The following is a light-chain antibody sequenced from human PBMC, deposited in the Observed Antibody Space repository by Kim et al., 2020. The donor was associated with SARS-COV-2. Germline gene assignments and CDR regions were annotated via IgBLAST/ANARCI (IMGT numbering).Light chain of an antibody. Sequence: SVSPGERATRSCRASQSVSSNLAWYQQKAGQAPRLLIYGASTRATGIPSRFSGSGSGTEFTLTISSLQSEDFAVYSCQQYNNWPYTFGQGTKLEI. J-gene: IGKJ2*01. CDR2: GAS. V-gene: IGKV3-15*01. CDR1: QSVSSN. CDR3: QQYNNWPYT.